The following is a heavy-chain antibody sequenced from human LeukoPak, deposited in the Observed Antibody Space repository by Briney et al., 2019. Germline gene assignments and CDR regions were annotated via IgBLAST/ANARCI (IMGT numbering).Heavy chain of an antibody. V-gene: IGHV6-1*01. CDR1: GDSVSSNSAA. D-gene: IGHD5-24*01. J-gene: IGHJ4*02. Sequence: SQTLSLICAISGDSVSSNSAAWNWIRQSPSRGLEWLGRTYYRSKWYNDYAVSVKSRITINPDTSKNQFSLQLNSVTPEDTAVYYCARSGGGGDGYNYGRFGYWGQGTLVTVSS. CDR3: ARSGGGGDGYNYGRFGY. CDR2: TYYRSKWYN.